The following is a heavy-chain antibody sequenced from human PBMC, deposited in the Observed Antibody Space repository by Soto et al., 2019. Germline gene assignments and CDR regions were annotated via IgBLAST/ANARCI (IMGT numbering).Heavy chain of an antibody. CDR3: ARDRPYLEDGYTLISLDV. V-gene: IGHV1-2*02. Sequence: ASVKVSCKASGYTFTGYSFHWVRQAPGQGLEWMGWINPNSGGTNYAQKFQGRVSMTRDTSITTAYMELTRLRSDDTAVYYCARDRPYLEDGYTLISLDVWGQGTTVTVS. D-gene: IGHD5-12*01. CDR2: INPNSGGT. J-gene: IGHJ6*02. CDR1: GYTFTGYS.